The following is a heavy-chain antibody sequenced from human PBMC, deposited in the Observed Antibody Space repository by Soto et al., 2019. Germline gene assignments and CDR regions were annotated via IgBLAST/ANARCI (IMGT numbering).Heavy chain of an antibody. V-gene: IGHV4-31*03. J-gene: IGHJ6*02. CDR3: ARETYSGSYYSENGFRYYGMDV. Sequence: SETLSLTCTVSGGXISSGGYYWSWIRQHPGKGLEWIGYIYYSGSTYYNPSLKSRVTISVDTSKNQFSLKLSSVTAADTAVYYCARETYSGSYYSENGFRYYGMDVWGQGTTVTVSS. CDR2: IYYSGST. CDR1: GGXISSGGYY. D-gene: IGHD1-26*01.